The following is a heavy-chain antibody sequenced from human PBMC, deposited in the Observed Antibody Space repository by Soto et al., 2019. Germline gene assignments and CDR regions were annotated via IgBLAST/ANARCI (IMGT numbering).Heavy chain of an antibody. CDR2: INPNSGGT. CDR3: ARDLGSYYYYGMDV. CDR1: GYTFTGYY. V-gene: IGHV1-2*02. Sequence: ASVKVSCKASGYTFTGYYMHWVRQAPGQGLEWMGWINPNSGGTNYAQKFQGRVTMTRDTSISTAYMELSRLRSDDTAVYYCARDLGSYYYYGMDVWGQGTTVIVSS. J-gene: IGHJ6*02. D-gene: IGHD7-27*01.